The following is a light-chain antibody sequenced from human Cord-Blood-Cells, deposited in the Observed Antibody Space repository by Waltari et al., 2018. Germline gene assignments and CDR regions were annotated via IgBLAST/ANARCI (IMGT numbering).Light chain of an antibody. Sequence: SYELTQPPSVSVSPGQTVSITCSGDKLGDKYACWYQQKPGQSPVLVIYQDSKRPSGIPERFSGSNSGNTATLTISGTQAMDEADYYCQAWDSSTGVFGG. CDR3: QAWDSSTGV. V-gene: IGLV3-1*01. J-gene: IGLJ2*01. CDR2: QDS. CDR1: KLGDKY.